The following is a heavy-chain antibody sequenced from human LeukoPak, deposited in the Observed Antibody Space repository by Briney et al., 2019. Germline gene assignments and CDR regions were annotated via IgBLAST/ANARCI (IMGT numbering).Heavy chain of an antibody. D-gene: IGHD1-26*01. J-gene: IGHJ3*02. CDR1: GGSISSSSYY. V-gene: IGHV4-39*01. Sequence: SETLSLTCTVSGGSISSSSYYRGWIRQPPGKGLEWIGSIYYSGSTYYNPSLKSRVTISVDTSKNQFSLKLSSVTAADTAVYYCARHSGSYSPLDYDAFDIWGQGTMVTVSS. CDR3: ARHSGSYSPLDYDAFDI. CDR2: IYYSGST.